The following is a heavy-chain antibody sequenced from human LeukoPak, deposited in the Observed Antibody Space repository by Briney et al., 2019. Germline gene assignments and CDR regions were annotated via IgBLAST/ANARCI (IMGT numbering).Heavy chain of an antibody. J-gene: IGHJ4*02. V-gene: IGHV3-48*01. CDR3: ARDQHYYNSGSYYIGLDY. CDR1: RFTFSSYS. D-gene: IGHD3-10*01. CDR2: ISSSSSTI. Sequence: GGSLRLSCAASRFTFSSYSMNWVRQAPGKGLEWVPYISSSSSTIYYADSVKGRFTISRDNAKNSLYLQMNSLRAEDTAVYYCARDQHYYNSGSYYIGLDYWGQGTLVTVSS.